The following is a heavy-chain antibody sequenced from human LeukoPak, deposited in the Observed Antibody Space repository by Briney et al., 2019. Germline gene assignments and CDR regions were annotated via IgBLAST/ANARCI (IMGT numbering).Heavy chain of an antibody. D-gene: IGHD6-19*01. CDR3: ARGVPTYWIYSSGWSFDY. CDR2: ISSSGSTI. CDR1: EFTFSSYE. Sequence: PGGSLRLSCVASEFTFSSYEMNWVRQAPGKGLEWVSYISSSGSTIYYADSVKGRFTISRDNAKNSLYLQMNSLRAEDTAVYYCARGVPTYWIYSSGWSFDYWGQGTLVTVSS. J-gene: IGHJ4*02. V-gene: IGHV3-48*03.